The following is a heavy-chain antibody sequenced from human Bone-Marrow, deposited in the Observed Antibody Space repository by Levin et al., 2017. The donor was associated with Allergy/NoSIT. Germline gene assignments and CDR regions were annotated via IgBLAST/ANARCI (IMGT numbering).Heavy chain of an antibody. Sequence: SCVASGFTFGNAWMNWVRQAPGKGLQWVGRIKGKTDGGTTDYAAPVKGRFTISRDDSKKTLYLQMNSLKTEDTAIYYCTTRSHWGQGTLVTVFS. CDR3: TTRSH. V-gene: IGHV3-15*01. CDR2: IKGKTDGGTT. J-gene: IGHJ4*02. CDR1: GFTFGNAW.